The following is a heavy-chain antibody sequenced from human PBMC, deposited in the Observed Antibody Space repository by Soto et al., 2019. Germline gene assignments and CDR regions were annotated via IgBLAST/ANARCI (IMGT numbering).Heavy chain of an antibody. CDR3: VRALELVRAHKALDY. J-gene: IGHJ4*02. CDR1: GGSFSGYY. CDR2: INHSGST. V-gene: IGHV4-34*01. D-gene: IGHD1-26*01. Sequence: QVQLQQWGAGLLKPSETLSLTCAVYGGSFSGYYWTWIRQPPGKGLEWIGEINHSGSTNYTPSLKSRVTISVDTSKNQVSLKLSSVTAADTAMYHCVRALELVRAHKALDYWGQGTLVTVSS.